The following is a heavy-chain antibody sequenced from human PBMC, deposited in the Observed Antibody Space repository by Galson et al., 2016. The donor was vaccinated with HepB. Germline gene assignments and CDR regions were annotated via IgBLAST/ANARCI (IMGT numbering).Heavy chain of an antibody. V-gene: IGHV3-23*01. CDR1: GFILSTYA. Sequence: SLRLSCAASGFILSTYAMSWVRQAPGKGLEWVSGISGTGDTTWYADSVKGRFTISRDNSKNTLYLQMNSLRAEDTAVYYCATLGYTSSWFHYWGQGTLVSVSS. J-gene: IGHJ4*02. D-gene: IGHD6-13*01. CDR2: ISGTGDTT. CDR3: ATLGYTSSWFHY.